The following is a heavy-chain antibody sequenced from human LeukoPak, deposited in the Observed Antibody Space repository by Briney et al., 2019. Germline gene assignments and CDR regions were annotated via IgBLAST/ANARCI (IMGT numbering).Heavy chain of an antibody. CDR3: ARGDSSGYYGPWGY. J-gene: IGHJ4*02. CDR2: IYYSGST. CDR1: GDSISSHY. D-gene: IGHD3-22*01. V-gene: IGHV4-59*11. Sequence: SETLSLTCTVSGDSISSHYWSWIRQPPGKGLEWIGYIYYSGSTNYNPSLKSRVTISVDTSKNQFSLKLSSVTAADTAVYYCARGDSSGYYGPWGYWGQGTLVTVSS.